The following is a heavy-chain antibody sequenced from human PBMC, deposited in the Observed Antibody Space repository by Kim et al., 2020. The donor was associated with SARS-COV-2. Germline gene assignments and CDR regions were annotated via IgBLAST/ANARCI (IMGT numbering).Heavy chain of an antibody. V-gene: IGHV1-18*01. Sequence: ASVKVSCKASGYTFTSYGISWVRQAPGQGLEWMGWISAYNGNTNYAQKLQGRVTMTTDTSTSTAYMELRSLRSDDAAVYYCARAAIPRTIFGVAGRGGSYWFDPWGQGTLVTVSS. CDR3: ARAAIPRTIFGVAGRGGSYWFDP. CDR1: GYTFTSYG. D-gene: IGHD3-3*01. CDR2: ISAYNGNT. J-gene: IGHJ5*02.